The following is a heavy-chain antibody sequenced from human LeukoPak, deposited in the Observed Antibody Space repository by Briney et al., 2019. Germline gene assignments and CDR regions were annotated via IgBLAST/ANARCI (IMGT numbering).Heavy chain of an antibody. V-gene: IGHV3-30*18. D-gene: IGHD2-15*01. CDR3: AKDPGHCSGGSCYYRFDS. CDR1: GLAFSNYG. CDR2: ISYDGSDK. Sequence: GGSLRLSCAASGLAFSNYGMHWVRQAPGKGLEWVATISYDGSDKYYADSVKGRFTISRDNSKNTLSLQVNSLRAEDTAVYYCAKDPGHCSGGSCYYRFDSWGQGTLVTVSS. J-gene: IGHJ4*02.